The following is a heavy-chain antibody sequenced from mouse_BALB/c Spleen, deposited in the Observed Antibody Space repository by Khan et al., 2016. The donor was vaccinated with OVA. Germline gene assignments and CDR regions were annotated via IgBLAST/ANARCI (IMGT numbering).Heavy chain of an antibody. D-gene: IGHD1-2*01. V-gene: IGHV5-15*02. CDR1: GFTFSDYG. J-gene: IGHJ3*01. CDR3: ARGGGTAPFAY. CDR2: ICDLAYSI. Sequence: EVELVESGGGLVQPGGSRKLSCAASGFTFSDYGMAWVRQAPGKGPEWVAFICDLAYSIYYADTVTGRFTISRENAKNTLYLEMRSLRSEDTAMYYCARGGGTAPFAYWGLGTLVTVSA.